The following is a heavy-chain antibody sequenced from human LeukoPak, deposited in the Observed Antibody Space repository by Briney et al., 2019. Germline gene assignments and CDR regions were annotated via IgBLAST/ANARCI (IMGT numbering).Heavy chain of an antibody. Sequence: ASVKVSCKASGYTYTSYYMHWVRQAPGQGLEWMEIINPSGGSTSYAQKFQGRVTMTRDTSTSTVYIELSSLRSEDTAVYYCARDTNYYYGSGSYKIDYWGQGTLVTVSS. J-gene: IGHJ4*02. CDR2: INPSGGST. D-gene: IGHD3-10*01. V-gene: IGHV1-46*01. CDR1: GYTYTSYY. CDR3: ARDTNYYYGSGSYKIDY.